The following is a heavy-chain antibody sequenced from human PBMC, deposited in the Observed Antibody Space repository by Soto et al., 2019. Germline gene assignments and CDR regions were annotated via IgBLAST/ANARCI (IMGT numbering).Heavy chain of an antibody. CDR1: GFTFSSYA. CDR2: ISGSGGST. D-gene: IGHD3-22*01. Sequence: GGSLRLSCAASGFTFSSYAMSWVRQAPGKGLEWVSAISGSGGSTYYADSVKGRFTISRDNSKNTLYLQMNSLRAEDTAVYYCAKGPYDSSGYFLGDFDYWGQGTLVTVSS. J-gene: IGHJ4*02. V-gene: IGHV3-23*01. CDR3: AKGPYDSSGYFLGDFDY.